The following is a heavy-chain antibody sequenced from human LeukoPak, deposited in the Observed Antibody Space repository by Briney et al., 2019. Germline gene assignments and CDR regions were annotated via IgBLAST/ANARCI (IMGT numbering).Heavy chain of an antibody. Sequence: SETLSLTCTVSSGSINGYYWIWIRQPAGKGLEGIGRIYNSESINYNHSLKSRVTMSIDTPKNQFSLKLNSVTDADTAVYYCARDRSSSYTRDWFDPWGQGALVTVSS. CDR3: ARDRSSSYTRDWFDP. D-gene: IGHD6-13*01. CDR1: SGSINGYY. J-gene: IGHJ5*02. V-gene: IGHV4-4*07. CDR2: IYNSESI.